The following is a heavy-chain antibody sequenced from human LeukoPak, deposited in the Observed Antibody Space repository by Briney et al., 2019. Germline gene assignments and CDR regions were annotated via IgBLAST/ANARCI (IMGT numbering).Heavy chain of an antibody. Sequence: GRSLRLSCAASGFTFSSYAMRWVRQAPGKGLEWVAVISYDGSNKYYADSVKGRFTISRDNSKNTLYLQMNSLRAEDTAVYYCARDRVITVTNTIMDVWGQGTTVTVSS. J-gene: IGHJ6*02. CDR3: ARDRVITVTNTIMDV. CDR2: ISYDGSNK. CDR1: GFTFSSYA. D-gene: IGHD4-17*01. V-gene: IGHV3-30-3*01.